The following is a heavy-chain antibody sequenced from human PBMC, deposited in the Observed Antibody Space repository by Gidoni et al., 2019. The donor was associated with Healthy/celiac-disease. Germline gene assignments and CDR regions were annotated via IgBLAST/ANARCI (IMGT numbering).Heavy chain of an antibody. Sequence: QVQLVPSGAEVKKPGSSVKVSCKASGGTFSSYAISWVRQAPGQGLEWMGGIIPIFGTANYAQKFQGRVTITADESTSTAYMELSSLRSEDTAVYYCAEHIVVVTAISSPYFQHWGQGTLVTVSS. J-gene: IGHJ1*01. CDR3: AEHIVVVTAISSPYFQH. CDR1: GGTFSSYA. CDR2: IIPIFGTA. V-gene: IGHV1-69*01. D-gene: IGHD2-21*02.